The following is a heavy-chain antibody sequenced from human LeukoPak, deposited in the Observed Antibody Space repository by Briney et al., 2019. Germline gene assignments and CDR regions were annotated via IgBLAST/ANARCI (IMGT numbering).Heavy chain of an antibody. J-gene: IGHJ4*02. Sequence: SGGSLRLSCAASGFTFSSYGMHWVRQAPGKGLEWVAFIRYDGSNKYYADSVKGRFTISRDNSKNTLYLQMNSLRAEDTAVYYCARDPGTAAGTVFDYWGQGTLVTVSS. CDR2: IRYDGSNK. D-gene: IGHD6-13*01. CDR3: ARDPGTAAGTVFDY. CDR1: GFTFSSYG. V-gene: IGHV3-30*02.